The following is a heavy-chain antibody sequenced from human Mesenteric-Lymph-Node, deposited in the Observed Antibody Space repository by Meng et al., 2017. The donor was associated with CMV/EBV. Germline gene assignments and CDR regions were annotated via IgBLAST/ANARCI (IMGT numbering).Heavy chain of an antibody. V-gene: IGHV3-69-1*01. CDR2: ISSSSTI. J-gene: IGHJ6*02. CDR1: GFTFSDYY. Sequence: GESLKISCAASGFTFSDYYMNWVRQAPGKGLEWVSSISSSSTIYYADSVKGRFTISRDNSKNTLYLQMNSLRAEDTAVYYCARQITMVRGVTAYGMDVWGQGTTVTVSS. D-gene: IGHD3-10*01. CDR3: ARQITMVRGVTAYGMDV.